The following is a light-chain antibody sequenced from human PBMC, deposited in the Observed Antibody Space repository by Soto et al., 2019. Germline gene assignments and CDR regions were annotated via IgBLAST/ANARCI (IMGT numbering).Light chain of an antibody. CDR1: KSLVYSDGNTH. Sequence: DVVLTQSPLSLPVNFGQPASISCRSSKSLVYSDGNTHLSWFHQRPGQSPRRLIYRVSSRDSGVPDRFSGSGSGTSFTLEISRVEAEDVGIYFCTQGTLGPTTFGQGTKVEVK. V-gene: IGKV2-30*01. J-gene: IGKJ1*01. CDR2: RVS. CDR3: TQGTLGPTT.